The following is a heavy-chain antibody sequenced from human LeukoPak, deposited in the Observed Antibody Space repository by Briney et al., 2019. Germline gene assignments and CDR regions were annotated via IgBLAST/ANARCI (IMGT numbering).Heavy chain of an antibody. J-gene: IGHJ6*03. D-gene: IGHD3-9*01. CDR3: ARAGRDILTETANYYYYMDV. V-gene: IGHV1-2*02. Sequence: ASVKVSCKASGYTFTGYYMHWVRQAPGQGLEWMGWINPNSGGTNYAQKFQGRVTMTRDTSISTAYMELSRLRSDDTAVYYCARAGRDILTETANYYYYMDVWGQGTLVTVSS. CDR1: GYTFTGYY. CDR2: INPNSGGT.